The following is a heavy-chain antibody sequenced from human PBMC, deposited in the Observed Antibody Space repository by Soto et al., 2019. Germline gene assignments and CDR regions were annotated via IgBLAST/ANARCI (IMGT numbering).Heavy chain of an antibody. CDR3: ARGRGPLKSGSATWVY. CDR1: GGTFSSYA. J-gene: IGHJ4*02. V-gene: IGHV1-69*06. D-gene: IGHD1-26*01. Sequence: ASVKVSCKASGGTFSSYAISWVRQAPGQGLEWMGGIIPIFGTANYAQKFQGRVTITADKSTSTAYMELSSLRSEDTAVSYCARGRGPLKSGSATWVYWGKVNLVAVSS. CDR2: IIPIFGTA.